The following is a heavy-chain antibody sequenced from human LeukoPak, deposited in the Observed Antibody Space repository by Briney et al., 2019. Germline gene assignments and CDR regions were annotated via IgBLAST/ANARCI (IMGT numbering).Heavy chain of an antibody. D-gene: IGHD1-26*01. V-gene: IGHV3-21*05. CDR2: INTDSSDI. J-gene: IGHJ4*02. CDR1: GFTFSSYS. Sequence: GGSLRLSCAASGFTFSSYSMNWVCQAPGKGLQWVSYINTDSSDIHYADSVKGRFTISRDNARNTLYLQLSSLRAEDSAVYYCARDVGSAPLFYFDYWGQGTLVTVSS. CDR3: ARDVGSAPLFYFDY.